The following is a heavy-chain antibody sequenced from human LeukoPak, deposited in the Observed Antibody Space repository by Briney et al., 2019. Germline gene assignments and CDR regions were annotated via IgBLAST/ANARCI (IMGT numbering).Heavy chain of an antibody. D-gene: IGHD2-15*01. J-gene: IGHJ4*02. CDR3: AREPTYCSGGSCTSGGFDY. Sequence: GGSLRLSCAASGFTLSSYWMTWVRQAPGKGLEWVANIKQDGSAKHYADSVKGRFTISRDNAQNSLYLQMNSLRDEDTAIYYCAREPTYCSGGSCTSGGFDYWGQGTLVTVSS. CDR2: IKQDGSAK. CDR1: GFTLSSYW. V-gene: IGHV3-7*01.